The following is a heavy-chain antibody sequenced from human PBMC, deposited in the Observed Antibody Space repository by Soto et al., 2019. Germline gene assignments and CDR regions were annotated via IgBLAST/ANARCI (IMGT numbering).Heavy chain of an antibody. D-gene: IGHD3-10*01. Sequence: EVQLVESGGGLVQPGGSLRLSCAVSGFTFSTFWMHWVRQAPGEGLVWVSRINTDGSSTSYEDSVKGRFIISRDNAKNTLYLQINSLRVEDTAMYYCAKRGVDTFGLSYWGQGTLVTVSS. CDR3: AKRGVDTFGLSY. V-gene: IGHV3-74*01. J-gene: IGHJ4*02. CDR1: GFTFSTFW. CDR2: INTDGSST.